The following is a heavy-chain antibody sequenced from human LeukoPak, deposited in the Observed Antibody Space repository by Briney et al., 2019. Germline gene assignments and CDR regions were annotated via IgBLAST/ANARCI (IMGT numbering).Heavy chain of an antibody. D-gene: IGHD3-16*01. CDR1: GYTFTDYY. CDR2: VDPEDDET. J-gene: IGHJ3*02. CDR3: TTDDLGDDGFHM. Sequence: ASVKVSCKASGYTFTDYYIHWVRQAPGRGLEWLGHVDPEDDETIYAEKFRGRVTMIADTSTDAAYMELSGLTSDDTAVYYCTTDDLGDDGFHMWGQGTKVTVSS. V-gene: IGHV1-69-2*01.